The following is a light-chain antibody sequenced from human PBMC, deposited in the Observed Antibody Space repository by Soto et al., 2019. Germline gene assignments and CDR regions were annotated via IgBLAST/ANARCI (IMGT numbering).Light chain of an antibody. V-gene: IGKV1-9*01. CDR1: QGISSY. CDR3: QQLNSSPLT. J-gene: IGKJ4*01. Sequence: DIQLTQSPSFLSASVGDRVTITCRASQGISSYLAWYQQKPGKAPDLLIYAASTLQSGVPSRFSGSGSGTEFTLTISSLQPEDFATYYGQQLNSSPLTFGGGTKVEIK. CDR2: AAS.